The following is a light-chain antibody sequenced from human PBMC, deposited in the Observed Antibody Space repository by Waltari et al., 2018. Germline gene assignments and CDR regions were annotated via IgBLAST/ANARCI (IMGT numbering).Light chain of an antibody. CDR1: SGPIASNF. CDR3: QSYDSKNTKV. J-gene: IGLJ3*02. CDR2: EDK. V-gene: IGLV6-57*03. Sequence: FILTQPHSVSESPGKTITLSCTHNSGPIASNFVQWYQLRPDSVPMPVIYEDKQRPSGVPDRFSGSIDRSSNSASLTISGLKTEDEGDYYCQSYDSKNTKVFGGGTKLTVL.